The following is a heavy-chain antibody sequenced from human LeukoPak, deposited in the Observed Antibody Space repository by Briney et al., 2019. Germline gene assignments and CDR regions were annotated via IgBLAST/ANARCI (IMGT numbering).Heavy chain of an antibody. CDR2: ISSSSSTI. Sequence: GGSLRLSCAASGFTFSDYSMNWVRQAPGKGLEWISYISSSSSTIYYADSVKGRFTISRDNAKKSLYMQMNSLRAEDTAVYYCVRVGGAFDLWGQGTRVSVPS. CDR1: GFTFSDYS. D-gene: IGHD3-16*01. V-gene: IGHV3-48*01. CDR3: VRVGGAFDL. J-gene: IGHJ3*01.